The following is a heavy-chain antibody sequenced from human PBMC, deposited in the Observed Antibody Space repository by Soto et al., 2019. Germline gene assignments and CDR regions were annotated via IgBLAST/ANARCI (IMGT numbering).Heavy chain of an antibody. CDR3: ASRYGSGRYYFDN. J-gene: IGHJ4*02. D-gene: IGHD3-10*01. Sequence: PSETLSLTCAVYGGSFSVYDCSWIRQSPGKGLEWIGEINDVGNTNYNPSLKSRVTMSADTSKNQFSLKLTSVTAADTAVYFCASRYGSGRYYFDNWGRGTLVTVSS. CDR1: GGSFSVYD. CDR2: INDVGNT. V-gene: IGHV4-34*01.